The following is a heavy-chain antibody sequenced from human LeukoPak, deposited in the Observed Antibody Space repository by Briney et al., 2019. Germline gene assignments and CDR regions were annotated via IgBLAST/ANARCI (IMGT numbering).Heavy chain of an antibody. CDR3: ARGAYGSGSWYYFDY. CDR1: GGSFSGYY. J-gene: IGHJ4*02. Sequence: SETLSLTCAVYGGSFSGYYWSWIRQPPGKGLEWVGEISHSGSTNYNPSLKSRVTISVDTSKNQFSLKLSSVTAADTAVCYCARGAYGSGSWYYFDYWGQGTLVTVSS. V-gene: IGHV4-34*01. D-gene: IGHD3-10*01. CDR2: ISHSGST.